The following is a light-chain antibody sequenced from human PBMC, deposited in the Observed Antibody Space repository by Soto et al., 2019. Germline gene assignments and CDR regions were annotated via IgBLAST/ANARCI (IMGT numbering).Light chain of an antibody. J-gene: IGKJ2*01. Sequence: VVLTQSPATLSLSPGETASLSCRATHNISIYLAWYQQKLGQPPRLLIFDASNRATGNPARFICSGSGTDFTLTVSSLEPEDFALYFCQQRSNWPPNTFGQGTKLEMK. CDR3: QQRSNWPPNT. CDR1: HNISIY. V-gene: IGKV3-11*01. CDR2: DAS.